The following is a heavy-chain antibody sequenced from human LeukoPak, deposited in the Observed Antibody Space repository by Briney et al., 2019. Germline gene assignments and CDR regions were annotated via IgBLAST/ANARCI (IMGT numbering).Heavy chain of an antibody. J-gene: IGHJ6*03. D-gene: IGHD3-3*01. Sequence: ASVKVSCKASGYTFNGYYMHWVRQAPGQGLEWMGWINPNSGGTNYAQKFQGRVTMTRDTSISTAYMELSRLRSDDTAVYYCARQYYDFWSGYYYYYYMDVWGKGTTVTVSS. CDR3: ARQYYDFWSGYYYYYYMDV. CDR1: GYTFNGYY. CDR2: INPNSGGT. V-gene: IGHV1-2*02.